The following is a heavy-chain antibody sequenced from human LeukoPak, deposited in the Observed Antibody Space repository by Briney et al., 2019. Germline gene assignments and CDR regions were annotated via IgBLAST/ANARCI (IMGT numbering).Heavy chain of an antibody. CDR1: GYTLTELS. D-gene: IGHD3-22*01. J-gene: IGHJ3*02. CDR3: ARARLSGYTVSSDAFDI. CDR2: FDPEDGET. Sequence: ASVKVSCKVSGYTLTELSMHWVRQAPGKGLEWMGGFDPEDGETIYAQKFQGRVTMTEDTSTDTAYMELSSLRSEDTAVYYCARARLSGYTVSSDAFDIWGQGTMVTVSS. V-gene: IGHV1-24*01.